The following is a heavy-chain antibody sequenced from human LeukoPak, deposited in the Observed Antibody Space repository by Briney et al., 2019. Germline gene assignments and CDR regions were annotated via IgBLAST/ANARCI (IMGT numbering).Heavy chain of an antibody. CDR2: IYYSGST. Sequence: SETLSLTCTVSGGSISSSSYYWGWIRQPPGKGLEWIGSIYYSGSTYCNPSLKSRVTISVDTSKNQFSLKLSSVTAADTAVYYCARHLPRYSGSYLGAWYAFDIWGQGTMVTVSS. CDR3: ARHLPRYSGSYLGAWYAFDI. D-gene: IGHD1-26*01. J-gene: IGHJ3*02. CDR1: GGSISSSSYY. V-gene: IGHV4-39*01.